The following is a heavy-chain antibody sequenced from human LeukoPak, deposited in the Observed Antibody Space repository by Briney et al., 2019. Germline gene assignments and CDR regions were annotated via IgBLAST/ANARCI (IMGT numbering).Heavy chain of an antibody. J-gene: IGHJ4*02. V-gene: IGHV3-20*04. D-gene: IGHD2-15*01. Sequence: GGSLRLSCAASGFTFDDYGLSWVRQAPGKGLEWVSGINWNGGSTGYADSVKGRFTISRDNAKNFLYLQMNSLRAEDTALYYCARDVCSGGSCYSNYWGQGTLVTVSS. CDR1: GFTFDDYG. CDR3: ARDVCSGGSCYSNY. CDR2: INWNGGST.